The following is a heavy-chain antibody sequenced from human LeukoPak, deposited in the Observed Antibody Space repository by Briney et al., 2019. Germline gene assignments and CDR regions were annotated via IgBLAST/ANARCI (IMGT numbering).Heavy chain of an antibody. CDR1: GYTFTSYG. CDR3: ARNGLEWLLREYYFDY. Sequence: GASVKVSCKASGYTFTSYGISWVRQVPGQGLEWMGGIIPIFGTANYAQKFQGRVTITADESTSTAYMELSSLRSEDTAVYYCARNGLEWLLREYYFDYWGQGTLVTVSS. J-gene: IGHJ4*02. D-gene: IGHD3-3*01. V-gene: IGHV1-69*13. CDR2: IIPIFGTA.